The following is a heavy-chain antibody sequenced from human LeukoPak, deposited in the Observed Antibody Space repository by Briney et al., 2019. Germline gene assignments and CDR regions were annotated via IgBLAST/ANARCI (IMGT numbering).Heavy chain of an antibody. CDR2: IYHSGST. D-gene: IGHD5-18*01. CDR3: ARRIQLWLPPDI. CDR1: GGSISNTNW. J-gene: IGHJ3*02. V-gene: IGHV4-4*02. Sequence: SGTLSLTCAVSGGSISNTNWWSWVRQPPGKGLEWIGEIYHSGSTKYNPSLKSRVTISVDKSKNQFSLKLSSVTAADTAVYYCARRIQLWLPPDIWGQGTMVTVSS.